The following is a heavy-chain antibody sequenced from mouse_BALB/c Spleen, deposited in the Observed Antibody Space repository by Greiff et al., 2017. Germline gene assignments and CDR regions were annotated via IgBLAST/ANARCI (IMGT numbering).Heavy chain of an antibody. J-gene: IGHJ4*01. CDR2: ISYSGST. Sequence: EVMLVESGPGLVKPSQSLSLTCTVTGYSITSDYAWYWIRQFPGNKLEWMGYISYSGSTSYNPSLKSRISITRDTSKNQFFLQLNSVTTEDTATYYCARSGYDYDGGYAMDYWGQGTSVTVSS. V-gene: IGHV3-2*02. D-gene: IGHD2-4*01. CDR1: GYSITSDYA. CDR3: ARSGYDYDGGYAMDY.